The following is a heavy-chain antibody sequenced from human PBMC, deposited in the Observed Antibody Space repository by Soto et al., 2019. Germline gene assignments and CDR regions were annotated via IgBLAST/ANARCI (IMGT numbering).Heavy chain of an antibody. CDR3: AKSRAVADAFDI. J-gene: IGHJ3*02. V-gene: IGHV3-23*01. CDR2: ISGSGGAT. CDR1: GFAFSNYA. Sequence: GSLRLSCAASGFAFSNYAMSWVRQAPGKGLEWVSAISGSGGATYYADSVKGRFTISRDNSENRLYLQMNSLRAEDTALYNCAKSRAVADAFDIWGQGTMVTVSS. D-gene: IGHD6-19*01.